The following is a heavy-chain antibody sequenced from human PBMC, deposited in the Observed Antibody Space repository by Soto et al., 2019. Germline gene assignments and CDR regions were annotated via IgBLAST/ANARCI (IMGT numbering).Heavy chain of an antibody. CDR1: GFTFSSYA. V-gene: IGHV3-23*01. CDR2: ISGSGGST. D-gene: IGHD5-18*01. CDR3: AKVHTPPFTDYYGMDV. J-gene: IGHJ6*02. Sequence: PWGSLRLSCAASGFTFSSYAMSWVRQAPGKGLEWVSAISGSGGSTYYADSVKGRFTISRDNSKNTLYLQMNSLRAEDTAVYYCAKVHTPPFTDYYGMDVWGQGTTVTVSS.